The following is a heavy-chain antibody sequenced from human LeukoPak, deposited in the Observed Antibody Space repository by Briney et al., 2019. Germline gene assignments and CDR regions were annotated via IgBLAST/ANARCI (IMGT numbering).Heavy chain of an antibody. V-gene: IGHV1-69*13. CDR1: GGTFSSYA. J-gene: IGHJ4*02. Sequence: ASVKVSCKASGGTFSSYAISWVRQAPGQGLEWMGGIIPIFGTANYAQKFQGRVTITADESTRTAYMELSSLRSEDTAVYYCASQQLGYCSSTSCYFDYWGQGTLVTVSS. D-gene: IGHD2-2*01. CDR3: ASQQLGYCSSTSCYFDY. CDR2: IIPIFGTA.